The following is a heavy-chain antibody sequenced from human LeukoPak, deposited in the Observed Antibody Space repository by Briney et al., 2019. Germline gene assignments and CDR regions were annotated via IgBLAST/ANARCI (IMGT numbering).Heavy chain of an antibody. Sequence: GGSLRLSCAASGFTFSSYSMNWVRQAPGKGLEWVSYISSSSSTIYYADSVKGRFTISRDNAKNSLYLQMNSLRAEDTAVYYCARGERYSSSWYYFDYWGQGTLVTASS. CDR1: GFTFSSYS. J-gene: IGHJ4*02. CDR2: ISSSSSTI. D-gene: IGHD6-13*01. V-gene: IGHV3-48*04. CDR3: ARGERYSSSWYYFDY.